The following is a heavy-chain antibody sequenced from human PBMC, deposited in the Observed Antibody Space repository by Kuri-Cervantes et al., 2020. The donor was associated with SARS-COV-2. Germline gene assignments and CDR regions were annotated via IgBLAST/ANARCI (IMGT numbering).Heavy chain of an antibody. V-gene: IGHV3-30-3*01. D-gene: IGHD3-3*01. Sequence: GGSLRLSCAASGFTFSSYAMHWVRQAPGKGLEWVAVISYDGSNKYYADSVKGRFTISRDNPKNTLYLQMNSLRAEDTAVYYCARGGGYDFWSGFDYWGQGTLVTVSS. J-gene: IGHJ4*02. CDR3: ARGGGYDFWSGFDY. CDR1: GFTFSSYA. CDR2: ISYDGSNK.